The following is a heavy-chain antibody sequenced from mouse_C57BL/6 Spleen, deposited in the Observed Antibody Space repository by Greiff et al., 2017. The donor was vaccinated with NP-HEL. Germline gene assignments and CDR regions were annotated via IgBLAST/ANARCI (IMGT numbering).Heavy chain of an antibody. D-gene: IGHD2-1*01. J-gene: IGHJ2*01. V-gene: IGHV1-53*01. CDR3: ARSRGGNYRDYFDY. CDR1: GYTFTSYW. CDR2: INPSNGGT. Sequence: QVQLQQPGTELVKPGASVKLSCKAYGYTFTSYWMHWVKQRPGQGLEWIGNINPSNGGTNYNEKFKSKATLTVDKSSSTAYMQLSSLTSEDSAVYYCARSRGGNYRDYFDYWGQGTTLTVSS.